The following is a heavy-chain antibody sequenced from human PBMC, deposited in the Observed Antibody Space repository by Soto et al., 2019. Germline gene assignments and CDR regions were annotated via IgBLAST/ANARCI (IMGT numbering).Heavy chain of an antibody. CDR2: IKSKTDGGTT. D-gene: IGHD1-26*01. Sequence: GGSLRLSCAASGFTFSNAWMSWVRQAPGKGLEWVGRIKSKTDGGTTDYAAPVKGRFTISRDDSKNTLYLQMNSLKTEDTAVYYCTTGLDRGSYSYFDYWGRGTLVTVSS. J-gene: IGHJ4*02. V-gene: IGHV3-15*01. CDR1: GFTFSNAW. CDR3: TTGLDRGSYSYFDY.